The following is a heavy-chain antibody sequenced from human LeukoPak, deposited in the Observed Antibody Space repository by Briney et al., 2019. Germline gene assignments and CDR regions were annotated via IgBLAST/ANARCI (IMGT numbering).Heavy chain of an antibody. D-gene: IGHD6-13*01. V-gene: IGHV4-34*01. CDR2: INHSGST. Sequence: TSETLSLTCAVYGGSFIDYYWSWIRQPPGKGLEWIGEINHSGSTNYNPSLKSRVTISVDTSKNQFSLKLSSVTAADTAVYYCARGPLLDEQLVTRVFDYGGQGTLVTVSS. CDR3: ARGPLLDEQLVTRVFDY. CDR1: GGSFIDYY. J-gene: IGHJ4*02.